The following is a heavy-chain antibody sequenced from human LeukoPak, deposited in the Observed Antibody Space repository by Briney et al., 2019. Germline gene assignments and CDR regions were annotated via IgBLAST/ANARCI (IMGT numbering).Heavy chain of an antibody. Sequence: SVKVSCKASGGTFSSYAISWVRQAPGQGLEWMGGIIPIFGTANYAQKFQGRVTITADESTSTAYMELSSLRSEDTAVYYCARGISCSSTSCYTFHAFDIWGQGTMVTVSS. V-gene: IGHV1-69*13. CDR2: IIPIFGTA. CDR3: ARGISCSSTSCYTFHAFDI. CDR1: GGTFSSYA. D-gene: IGHD2-2*02. J-gene: IGHJ3*02.